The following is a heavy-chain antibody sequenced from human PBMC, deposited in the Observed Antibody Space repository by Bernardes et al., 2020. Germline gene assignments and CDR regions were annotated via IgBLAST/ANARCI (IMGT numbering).Heavy chain of an antibody. CDR3: AREGFCASGRCYKDY. J-gene: IGHJ4*02. V-gene: IGHV3-7*01. Sequence: GGSLRLSCAASGFSISSYWMSWVRQAPGKGLEWVANINQDGSQKYYVDSVKGRFTISRDNAENSLYLQVNSLRAEDTALYYCAREGFCASGRCYKDYWGQGTLVTVSS. CDR1: GFSISSYW. D-gene: IGHD2-2*02. CDR2: INQDGSQK.